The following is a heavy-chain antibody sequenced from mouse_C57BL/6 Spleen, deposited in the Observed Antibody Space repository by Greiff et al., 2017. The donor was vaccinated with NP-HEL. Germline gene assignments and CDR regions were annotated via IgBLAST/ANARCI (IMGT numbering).Heavy chain of an antibody. CDR3: ARRAYYSNYEGNYYAMDY. D-gene: IGHD2-5*01. CDR2: IWSGGST. CDR1: GFSLTSYG. V-gene: IGHV2-2*01. Sequence: VQLQQSGPGLVQPSQSLSITCTVSGFSLTSYGVHWVRQSPGKGLEWLGVIWSGGSTDYNAAFISRLSISKDNSKSQVFFKMNSLQADDTAIYYCARRAYYSNYEGNYYAMDYWGQGTSVTVSS. J-gene: IGHJ4*01.